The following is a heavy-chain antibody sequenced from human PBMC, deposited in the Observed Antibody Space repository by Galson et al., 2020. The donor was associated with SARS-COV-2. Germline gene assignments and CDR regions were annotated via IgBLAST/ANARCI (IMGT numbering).Heavy chain of an antibody. CDR1: GGSISSRGYY. V-gene: IGHV4-31*03. J-gene: IGHJ5*02. Sequence: SETLSLTCTVSGGSISSRGYYWSWIRQHPGKGLEWIGYIYYSGSTYYNPSLKSRVTISVDTSKNQFSLKLSSVTAADTAVYYCAREYYYDSSGYSNWFDPWGQGTLVTVSS. CDR3: AREYYYDSSGYSNWFDP. CDR2: IYYSGST. D-gene: IGHD3-22*01.